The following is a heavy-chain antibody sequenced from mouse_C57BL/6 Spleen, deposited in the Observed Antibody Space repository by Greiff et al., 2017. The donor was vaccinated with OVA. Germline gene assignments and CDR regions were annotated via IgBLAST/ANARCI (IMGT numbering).Heavy chain of an antibody. Sequence: EVQVVESGGGLVKPGGSLKLSCAASGFTFSSYPMSWVRQTPEKRLEWVATISGGGGNTYYPDSVKGRFTISRDNAKNTLYLQMSSLRSEDTALYYCARQDGYPNYYAMDYWGQGTSVTVSS. D-gene: IGHD2-3*01. CDR3: ARQDGYPNYYAMDY. CDR1: GFTFSSYP. CDR2: ISGGGGNT. V-gene: IGHV5-9*01. J-gene: IGHJ4*01.